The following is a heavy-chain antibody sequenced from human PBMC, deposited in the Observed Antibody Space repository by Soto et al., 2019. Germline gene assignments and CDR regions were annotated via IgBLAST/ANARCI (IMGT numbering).Heavy chain of an antibody. J-gene: IGHJ4*02. D-gene: IGHD6-19*01. Sequence: SETLSLTCADYGGSFSGYYWSWIRQPPGKRLEWIGDINHSGSTNYNTSLKRRVTISVDTSKNQLSLKQSSVTAADTAVYYCARERYSSGWYRREFDYWGQGTLVTVSS. CDR3: ARERYSSGWYRREFDY. CDR1: GGSFSGYY. CDR2: INHSGST. V-gene: IGHV4-34*01.